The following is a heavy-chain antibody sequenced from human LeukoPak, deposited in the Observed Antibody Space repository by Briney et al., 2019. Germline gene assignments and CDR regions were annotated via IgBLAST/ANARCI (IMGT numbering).Heavy chain of an antibody. D-gene: IGHD6-19*01. CDR3: TRAWYSSGWNNFGY. V-gene: IGHV3-49*04. J-gene: IGHJ4*02. CDR2: IRSKAYGGTT. CDR1: GFTFGDYA. Sequence: PGRSLRLSCTASGFTFGDYAMSWVRQAPGKGLEWVGFIRSKAYGGTTEYAASVKGRFTISRDDSKSIAYLQMNSLKTEDTAVYYCTRAWYSSGWNNFGYWGQGTLVTVSS.